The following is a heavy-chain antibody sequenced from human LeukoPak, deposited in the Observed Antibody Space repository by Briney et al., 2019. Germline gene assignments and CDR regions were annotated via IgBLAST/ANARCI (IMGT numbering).Heavy chain of an antibody. Sequence: PGGSLRLSCATSGFTFSSYAMSWVRQAPGKGLEWVAVISYDGSNKYYADSVKGRFTISRDNSKNTLYLQMNSLRAEDTAVYYCARSSPIVVVVAATSRWYDPWGQGTLVTVSS. CDR1: GFTFSSYA. CDR2: ISYDGSNK. D-gene: IGHD2-15*01. J-gene: IGHJ5*02. V-gene: IGHV3-30-3*01. CDR3: ARSSPIVVVVAATSRWYDP.